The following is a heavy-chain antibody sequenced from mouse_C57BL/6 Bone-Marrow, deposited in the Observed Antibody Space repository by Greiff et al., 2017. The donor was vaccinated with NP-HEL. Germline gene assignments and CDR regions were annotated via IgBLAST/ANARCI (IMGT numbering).Heavy chain of an antibody. J-gene: IGHJ3*01. D-gene: IGHD1-1*01. CDR2: IYWDEDK. CDR1: VFSLSTFGMG. V-gene: IGHV8-9*01. Sequence: QVTLKVSGPGILQPSQTLSLTCSFSVFSLSTFGMGVSWIRQPSGKGLEWLAHIYWDEDKHYKPSLKSRLTISKDTSNNQVFLKITTVDTADTATYYSARDYYGEGTYWGQGTLVTVSA. CDR3: ARDYYGEGTY.